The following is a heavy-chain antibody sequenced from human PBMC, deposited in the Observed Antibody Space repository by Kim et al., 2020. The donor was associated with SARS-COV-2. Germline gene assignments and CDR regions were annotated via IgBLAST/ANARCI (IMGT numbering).Heavy chain of an antibody. CDR3: ARNGGPYGDPFYFDY. J-gene: IGHJ4*02. Sequence: SETLSLTCTVSGGSISSYYWSWIRQPPGKGLEWIGYIYYSGSTNYNPSLKSRVTISVDTSKNQFSLKLSSVTAADTAVYYCARNGGPYGDPFYFDYWGQGTLVTVSS. V-gene: IGHV4-59*01. CDR1: GGSISSYY. CDR2: IYYSGST. D-gene: IGHD4-17*01.